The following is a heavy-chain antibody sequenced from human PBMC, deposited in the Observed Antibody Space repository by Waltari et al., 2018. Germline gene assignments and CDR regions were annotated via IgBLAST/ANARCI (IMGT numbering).Heavy chain of an antibody. Sequence: QLQLQESGPGLLKASETLSPTCTVSGGSMNHRIYYWGWLRQPPGKGLEWIGNIYYDGSAYYNPSLRSRVTISVDTSRNQFSLRLTSVSATDTALYYCARLYQDFGSTDYMDVWGKGTTVTVS. J-gene: IGHJ6*03. V-gene: IGHV4-39*01. CDR3: ARLYQDFGSTDYMDV. CDR2: IYYDGSA. D-gene: IGHD3-3*01. CDR1: GGSMNHRIYY.